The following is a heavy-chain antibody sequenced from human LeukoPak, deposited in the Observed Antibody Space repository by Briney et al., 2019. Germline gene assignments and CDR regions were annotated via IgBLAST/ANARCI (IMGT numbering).Heavy chain of an antibody. J-gene: IGHJ6*02. V-gene: IGHV3-30*02. D-gene: IGHD3-10*01. CDR2: IQNNGRNK. Sequence: PGGSLRLSCVASGFTFSTHGMHWVRQAPGKGLEWVAFIQNNGRNKYYGDSVKGRLTISRDNSKNTLYLQMNSLRAEDTALYYCAKARFAPSNYYFYSGMDVWGQGTTVTVSS. CDR1: GFTFSTHG. CDR3: AKARFAPSNYYFYSGMDV.